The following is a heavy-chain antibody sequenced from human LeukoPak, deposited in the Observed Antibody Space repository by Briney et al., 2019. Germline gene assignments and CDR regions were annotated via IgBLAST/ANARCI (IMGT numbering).Heavy chain of an antibody. Sequence: GASVKVSCKVSGYTLTELSMHWVRQAPGKGLEWMGGFDPEDGETIYAQKFQGRVTMTEDTSTDTAYMELSSLRSEDTAAYYCATSRIMITFGGVTDAFDIWGQGTMVTVSS. J-gene: IGHJ3*02. V-gene: IGHV1-24*01. D-gene: IGHD3-16*01. CDR1: GYTLTELS. CDR3: ATSRIMITFGGVTDAFDI. CDR2: FDPEDGET.